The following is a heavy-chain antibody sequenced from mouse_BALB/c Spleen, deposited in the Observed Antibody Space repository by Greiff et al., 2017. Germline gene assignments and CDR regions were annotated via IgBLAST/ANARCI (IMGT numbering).Heavy chain of an antibody. CDR2: ISSGGST. CDR1: GFTFSSYA. J-gene: IGHJ3*01. V-gene: IGHV5-6-5*01. Sequence: EVHLVESGGGLVKPGGSLKLSCAASGFTFSSYAMSWVRQTPEKRLEWVASISSGGSTYYPDSVKGRFTISRDNARNILYLQMSSLRSEDTAMYYCAREGISAYWGQGTLVTVSA. CDR3: AREGISAY. D-gene: IGHD2-4*01.